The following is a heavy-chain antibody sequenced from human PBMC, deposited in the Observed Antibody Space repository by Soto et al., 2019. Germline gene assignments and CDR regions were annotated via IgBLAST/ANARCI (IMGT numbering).Heavy chain of an antibody. J-gene: IGHJ6*02. D-gene: IGHD2-2*02. CDR1: GGTFSSYA. V-gene: IGHV1-69*13. CDR3: AAGYCSSTSCYKPDYYYYGMGV. CDR2: IIPIFGTA. Sequence: ASVKVSCKASGGTFSSYAISWVRQAPGQGLEWMGGIIPIFGTANYAQKFQGRVTITADESTSTAYMELSSLRSEDTAVYYCAAGYCSSTSCYKPDYYYYGMGVWGQGTTVTVSS.